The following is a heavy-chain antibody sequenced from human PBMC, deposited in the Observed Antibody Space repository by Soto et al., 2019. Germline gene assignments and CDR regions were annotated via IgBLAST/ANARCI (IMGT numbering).Heavy chain of an antibody. V-gene: IGHV3-23*01. CDR3: VKWNGYGDH. J-gene: IGHJ4*02. Sequence: ELQLLESGGGLVQPGGSLRLSCTVSGFTFSSYGVTWVCQAPGKGLEWVSGFSGGSGKTHYADSVKGRFTISRDDSKHTVFLQMNSLRAEDTAVYYCVKWNGYGDHWGQGALVTVSS. CDR1: GFTFSSYG. CDR2: FSGGSGKT. D-gene: IGHD1-1*01.